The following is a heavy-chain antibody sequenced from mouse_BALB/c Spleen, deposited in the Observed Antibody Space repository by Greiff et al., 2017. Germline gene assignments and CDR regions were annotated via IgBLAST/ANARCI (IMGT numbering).Heavy chain of an antibody. CDR1: GFTFNTYA. J-gene: IGHJ4*01. D-gene: IGHD2-2*01. CDR3: VREGWLRLFYYAMDY. V-gene: IGHV10-1*02. Sequence: EVQLVESGGGLVQPKGSLKLSCAASGFTFNTYAMNWVRQAPGKGLEWVARIRSKSNNYATYYADSVKDRFTISRDDSQSMLYLQMNNLKTEDTAMYYCVREGWLRLFYYAMDYWGQGTSVTVSS. CDR2: IRSKSNNYAT.